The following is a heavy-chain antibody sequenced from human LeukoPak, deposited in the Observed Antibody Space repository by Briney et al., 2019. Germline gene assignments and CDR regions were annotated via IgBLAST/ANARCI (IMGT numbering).Heavy chain of an antibody. Sequence: GGSLRLSCAASGFSFSNYWMHWVREVPEKGLEWVSRIKSDGTGATYAGSVNGRFTISRDNAENTLYLQMNSLRAEDTAIYYCARDRDGPNYFMDVWGKGTTVTVSS. V-gene: IGHV3-74*01. D-gene: IGHD5-24*01. CDR3: ARDRDGPNYFMDV. J-gene: IGHJ6*03. CDR2: IKSDGTGA. CDR1: GFSFSNYW.